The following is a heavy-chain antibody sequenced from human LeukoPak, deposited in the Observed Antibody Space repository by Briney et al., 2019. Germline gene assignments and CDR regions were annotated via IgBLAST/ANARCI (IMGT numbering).Heavy chain of an antibody. V-gene: IGHV4-39*01. CDR1: GGSISSSSYY. J-gene: IGHJ4*02. D-gene: IGHD3/OR15-3a*01. CDR3: ARQTGSGLFILP. CDR2: IYYSGRT. Sequence: PSETLSLTCTVSGGSISSSSYYWGWIRQPPGKGLEWIGSIYYSGRTYYNASLKSQVSISIDTSKNQFSLRLTSVTAADTAVYYCARQTGSGLFILPGGQGTLVTVSS.